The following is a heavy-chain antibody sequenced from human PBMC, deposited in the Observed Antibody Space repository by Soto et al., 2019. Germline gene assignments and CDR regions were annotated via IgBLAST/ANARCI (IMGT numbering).Heavy chain of an antibody. V-gene: IGHV1-18*01. CDR2: ISAYNGNT. CDR3: ARAVVDGPLEY. CDR1: GYTFTSYG. J-gene: IGHJ4*02. D-gene: IGHD1-1*01. Sequence: QVQLVQSGAEVKKPGASVKVSCKASGYTFTSYGISWVRQAPGQGLEWMGWISAYNGNTNYAQKLHARVTTTTDQSKRTAYMELRSLRSDDTAVYFCARAVVDGPLEYWGQGTLVTVSS.